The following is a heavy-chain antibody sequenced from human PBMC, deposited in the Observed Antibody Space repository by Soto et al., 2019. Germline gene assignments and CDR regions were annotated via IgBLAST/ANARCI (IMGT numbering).Heavy chain of an antibody. CDR1: GDSISIYY. J-gene: IGHJ4*02. CDR3: AREYTETVDGPTPFYFDY. CDR2: TYVTGDT. Sequence: LSLTCSVSGDSISIYYWSWIRQSAGKGLEWSGRTYVTGDTNYNPSLKSRVTMSLDTSKNQLSLKLISVTAADTAVYYCAREYTETVDGPTPFYFDYWGQGXPVTVSS. D-gene: IGHD6-19*01. V-gene: IGHV4-4*07.